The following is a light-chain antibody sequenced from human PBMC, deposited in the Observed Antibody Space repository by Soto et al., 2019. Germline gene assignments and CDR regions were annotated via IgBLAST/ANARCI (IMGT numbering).Light chain of an antibody. Sequence: VLTQSPGTLSLSPGERATLSCRASQSFSNYLAWYQQKPGQAPRLLIYGASSRATGIPDRFSGSGSGTDFTLTISRLETEDFAVYYCQQYGSSPRTFGQGTKVDI. V-gene: IGKV3-20*01. CDR1: QSFSNY. CDR3: QQYGSSPRT. CDR2: GAS. J-gene: IGKJ1*01.